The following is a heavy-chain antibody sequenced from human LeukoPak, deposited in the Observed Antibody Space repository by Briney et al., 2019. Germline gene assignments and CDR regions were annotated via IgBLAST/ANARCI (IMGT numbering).Heavy chain of an antibody. CDR2: IISSGSTI. CDR3: ARGRTSSWYQGYY. V-gene: IGHV3-11*01. Sequence: GGSLRLSCAASGFTFSDYYMGWIRQAPGKGLEWVSYIISSGSTIYYADSVKGRFTISRDNAKNSLYLQMNSLRAEDTAVYYCARGRTSSWYQGYYWGQGTLVTVSS. D-gene: IGHD6-13*01. CDR1: GFTFSDYY. J-gene: IGHJ4*02.